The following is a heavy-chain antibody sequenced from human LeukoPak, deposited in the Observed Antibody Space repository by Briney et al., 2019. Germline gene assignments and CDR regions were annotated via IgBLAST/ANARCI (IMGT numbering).Heavy chain of an antibody. J-gene: IGHJ6*02. CDR2: TYCRSKWYN. CDR1: GDSVSSITAA. Sequence: SQTLSLTCAISGDSVSSITAAWNWIRQSPSRGLEWLGRTYCRSKWYNDYAVSVRSRVTINSDTSKNQFSLQLNSVTPEDTAVYYCTRQYSSGWSYYYGLDVWGQGTTVTVSS. D-gene: IGHD6-19*01. V-gene: IGHV6-1*01. CDR3: TRQYSSGWSYYYGLDV.